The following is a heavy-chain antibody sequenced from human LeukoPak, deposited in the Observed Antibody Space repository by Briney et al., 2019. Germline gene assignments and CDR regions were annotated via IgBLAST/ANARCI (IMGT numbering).Heavy chain of an antibody. J-gene: IGHJ6*02. CDR2: IYPGDSDT. CDR1: GYSFTSYR. CDR3: ARHQEHYDFWSGYPYGMDV. V-gene: IGHV5-51*01. Sequence: GVSLKISCKSSGYSFTSYRIGWVRQMTGKGLEWMGIIYPGDSDTRYSPSFQGQVTISADKSISTAYLQWSSLKASDTAMYYCARHQEHYDFWSGYPYGMDVWGQGTTVTVSS. D-gene: IGHD3-3*01.